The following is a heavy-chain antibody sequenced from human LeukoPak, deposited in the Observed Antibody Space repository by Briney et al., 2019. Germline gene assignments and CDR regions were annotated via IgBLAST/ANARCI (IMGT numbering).Heavy chain of an antibody. D-gene: IGHD3-22*01. V-gene: IGHV3-74*01. CDR3: ARVRDYYDSSGYRRYFDY. Sequence: GGSLRLSCAASGFTFSSYWMHWVRQAPGKGRVWVSRINSDGSSTSYADSVKGRFTISRDNAKNTLYLQMNSLRAEDTAVYYCARVRDYYDSSGYRRYFDYWGQGTLVTVSS. CDR2: INSDGSST. J-gene: IGHJ4*02. CDR1: GFTFSSYW.